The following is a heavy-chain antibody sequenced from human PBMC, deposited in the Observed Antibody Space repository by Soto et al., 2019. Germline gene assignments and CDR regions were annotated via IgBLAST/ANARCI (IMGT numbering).Heavy chain of an antibody. CDR1: GYTFTSYA. CDR3: ARAPSWYKFDY. D-gene: IGHD6-13*01. CDR2: INAGNGNT. V-gene: IGHV1-3*01. J-gene: IGHJ4*02. Sequence: QVQLVQSGAEVKKPGASVKVSCKASGYTFTSYAMHWVRQAPGQRLEWMGWINAGNGNTKYSQKFQGRVTITRDTSARTAYMELSSLRSEDTAVYYCARAPSWYKFDYWGQGTLVTVSS.